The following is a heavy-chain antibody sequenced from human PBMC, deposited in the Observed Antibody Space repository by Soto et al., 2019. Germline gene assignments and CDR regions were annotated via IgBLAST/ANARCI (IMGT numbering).Heavy chain of an antibody. Sequence: EVQLVESGGGLVKPGGSLRLSCAASGFTFSSYSMNWVRQAPGKGLEWVSSISSSSSYIDYADSVKGRFTISRDNAKNSQYPQMNSLRAEYTAGYYCARIYGEQHFDFWGQGPMVTVSS. J-gene: IGHJ4*02. CDR3: ARIYGEQHFDF. CDR1: GFTFSSYS. V-gene: IGHV3-21*01. D-gene: IGHD4-17*01. CDR2: ISSSSSYI.